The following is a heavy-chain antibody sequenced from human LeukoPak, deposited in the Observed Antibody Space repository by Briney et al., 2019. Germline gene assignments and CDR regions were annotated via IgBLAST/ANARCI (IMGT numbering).Heavy chain of an antibody. D-gene: IGHD5-18*01. CDR1: GGSISSYY. CDR2: IYYSGST. Sequence: SETLSLTCTVSGGSISSYYWSWIRQPPGKGLEWIGYIYYSGSTNYNPSLKSRVTISVDTSKNQFSLKLSSVTAADTAVYYCARDKAQLWLDYWGQGTLVTVSS. J-gene: IGHJ4*02. V-gene: IGHV4-59*01. CDR3: ARDKAQLWLDY.